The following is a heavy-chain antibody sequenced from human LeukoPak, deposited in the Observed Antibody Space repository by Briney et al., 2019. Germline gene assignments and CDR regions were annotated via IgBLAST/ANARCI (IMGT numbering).Heavy chain of an antibody. J-gene: IGHJ5*02. V-gene: IGHV4-4*07. CDR2: IYTSGST. CDR1: GVSISSYY. CDR3: ARVRLAIAAAGTGNWFDP. D-gene: IGHD6-13*01. Sequence: SETLSLTCTVSGVSISSYYWTWIRQSAGKGLEWIGRIYTSGSTYYNPSLKSRVSMSVDTSKNQFSLKLSSVTAADTAVYYCARVRLAIAAAGTGNWFDPWGQGTLVTVSS.